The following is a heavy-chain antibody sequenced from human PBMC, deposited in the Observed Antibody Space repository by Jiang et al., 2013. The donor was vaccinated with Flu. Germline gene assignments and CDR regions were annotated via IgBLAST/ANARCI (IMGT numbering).Heavy chain of an antibody. CDR1: GGTFSSYA. CDR3: AGCIVVVVAAPGNYGMDV. Sequence: GAEVKKPGSSVKVSCKASGGTFSSYAISWVRQAPGQGLEWMGGIIPIFGTANYAQKFQGRVTITADKSTSTAYMELSSLRSEDTAVYYCAGCIVVVVAAPGNYGMDVWGQGTTVTVSS. D-gene: IGHD2-15*01. J-gene: IGHJ6*02. V-gene: IGHV1-69*06. CDR2: IIPIFGTA.